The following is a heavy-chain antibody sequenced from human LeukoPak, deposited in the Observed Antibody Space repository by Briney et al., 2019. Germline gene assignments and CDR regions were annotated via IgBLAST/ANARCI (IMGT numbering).Heavy chain of an antibody. J-gene: IGHJ4*02. CDR2: VHSSGST. CDR1: GGSISSFF. CDR3: ARLAPGNYDILTGDPKVVFDY. Sequence: PSETLSLTCTVSGGSISSFFWSWIRQPPGKGLEWIGYVHSSGSTKYNPSPKSRLIISVDMSKNQFSLKLRSVSVADTAVYYCARLAPGNYDILTGDPKVVFDYWGQGALVTVPS. V-gene: IGHV4-59*01. D-gene: IGHD3-9*01.